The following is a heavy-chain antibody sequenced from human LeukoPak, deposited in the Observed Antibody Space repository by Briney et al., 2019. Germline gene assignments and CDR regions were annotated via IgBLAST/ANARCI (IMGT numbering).Heavy chain of an antibody. CDR1: GFTFSSYA. D-gene: IGHD3-22*01. Sequence: AGGSLRLSWAASGFTFSSYAMSWVRQAPGQGLEWVSTISGSGGSTYYADSVKGRFTISRDNSKNTLYLQMNSLRAEDTAVYYCARDGPPNYYDSSGYFDYWGQGTLVTVSS. CDR3: ARDGPPNYYDSSGYFDY. CDR2: ISGSGGST. V-gene: IGHV3-23*01. J-gene: IGHJ4*02.